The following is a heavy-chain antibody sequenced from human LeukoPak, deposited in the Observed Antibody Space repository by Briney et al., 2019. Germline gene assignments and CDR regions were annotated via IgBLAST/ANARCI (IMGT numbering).Heavy chain of an antibody. D-gene: IGHD3-22*01. V-gene: IGHV3-23*01. Sequence: GGSLRLSCAASGFTFSSYAMSWVRQAPGKGLEWVSAISGSGGSTYYADSVKGRFTISRDNSKNTLYLQMNSLRAEDTAVYYCAKTPNPPVQAAGDSSGYRYYFDYWGQGTLVTVSS. CDR2: ISGSGGST. CDR1: GFTFSSYA. CDR3: AKTPNPPVQAAGDSSGYRYYFDY. J-gene: IGHJ4*02.